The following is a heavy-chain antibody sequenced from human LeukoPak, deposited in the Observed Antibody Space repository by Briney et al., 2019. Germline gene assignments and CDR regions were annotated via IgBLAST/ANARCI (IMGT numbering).Heavy chain of an antibody. D-gene: IGHD3-22*01. Sequence: ASVKVSCKASGGTFSSYAISWVRQAPGQGLEWMGWISAYNGNTNYAQKLQGRVTMTTDTSTSTAYMELRSLRSDDTAVYYCARGSYDSSGYYYEGVDYWGQGTLVTVSS. V-gene: IGHV1-18*01. J-gene: IGHJ4*02. CDR1: GGTFSSYA. CDR2: ISAYNGNT. CDR3: ARGSYDSSGYYYEGVDY.